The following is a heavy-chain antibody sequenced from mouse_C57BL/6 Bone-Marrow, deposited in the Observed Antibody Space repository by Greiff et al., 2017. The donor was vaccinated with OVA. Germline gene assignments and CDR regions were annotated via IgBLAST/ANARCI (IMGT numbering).Heavy chain of an antibody. CDR2: IDPSDSYT. D-gene: IGHD1-1*01. CDR1: GYTFTSYW. CDR3: AREYNPAVVAPDFDY. J-gene: IGHJ2*01. V-gene: IGHV1-69*01. Sequence: QVQLQQPGAELVMPGASVKLSCKASGYTFTSYWMHWVKHRPGQGLEWIGEIDPSDSYTNYNQKFKGKSTLTVDKSSSTAYMQLSSLTSEDSAVYFCAREYNPAVVAPDFDYWGQGTTLTVPA.